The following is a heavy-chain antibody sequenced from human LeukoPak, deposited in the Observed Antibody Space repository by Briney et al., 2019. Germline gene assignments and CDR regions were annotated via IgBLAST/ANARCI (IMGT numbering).Heavy chain of an antibody. V-gene: IGHV3-23*01. CDR3: ASASYSGYYYMDV. CDR2: LTGSGGST. Sequence: GGSLRLSCAASGFTFSKYWMSWVRQAPGKGLEWVSSLTGSGGSTYYADSVKGRFIISRDNPKNTLYLQMNSLRAEDTAVYYCASASYSGYYYMDVWGKGTTVTVSS. CDR1: GFTFSKYW. J-gene: IGHJ6*03. D-gene: IGHD2-15*01.